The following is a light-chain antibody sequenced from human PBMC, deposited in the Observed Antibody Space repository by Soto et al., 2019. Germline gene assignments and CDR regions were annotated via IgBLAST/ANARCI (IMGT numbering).Light chain of an antibody. J-gene: IGKJ4*01. CDR1: QGISSF. CDR2: EAS. Sequence: DIQLTQSPSFLSASVGDRVTITCRASQGISSFLAWYQQKPGKAPKLLIYEASTLRSGVPSRFSGSGSGTEFTLTISSLQPEDFATYYCQQLNSYPLTFGGGTKVEIK. CDR3: QQLNSYPLT. V-gene: IGKV1-9*01.